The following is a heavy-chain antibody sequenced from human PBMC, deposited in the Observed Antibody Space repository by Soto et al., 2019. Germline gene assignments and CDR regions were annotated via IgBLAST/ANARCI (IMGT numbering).Heavy chain of an antibody. V-gene: IGHV4-39*01. Sequence: QLQLQESGPGLVKPSETLSLTCTVSGGSISSSSYYWGWIRQPPGKGLEWIGSIYYSGSTYYNPSLKSRVTISVDTSKNQFSLKLSSVTAADTAVYYCARLRRGGGWYSYYFDYWGQGTLVTVSS. J-gene: IGHJ4*02. CDR3: ARLRRGGGWYSYYFDY. CDR2: IYYSGST. D-gene: IGHD6-19*01. CDR1: GGSISSSSYY.